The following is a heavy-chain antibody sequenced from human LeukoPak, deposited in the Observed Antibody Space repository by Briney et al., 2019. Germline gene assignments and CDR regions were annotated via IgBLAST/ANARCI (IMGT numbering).Heavy chain of an antibody. CDR1: GLTFSTYA. V-gene: IGHV3-20*04. J-gene: IGHJ4*02. Sequence: PGGSLRLSCAASGLTFSTYAMTWVRQAPGKGLEWVSSIKWNGGSPGYADSVKGRFTISRDNARNSLYLQMNSLRAEDTALYYCARVRDILTGYYVHFFDYWGQGTLVTVSS. CDR3: ARVRDILTGYYVHFFDY. D-gene: IGHD3-9*01. CDR2: IKWNGGSP.